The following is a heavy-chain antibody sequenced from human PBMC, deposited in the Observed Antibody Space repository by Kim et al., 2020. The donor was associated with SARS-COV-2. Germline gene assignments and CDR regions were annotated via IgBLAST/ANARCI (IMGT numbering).Heavy chain of an antibody. J-gene: IGHJ4*02. D-gene: IGHD6-19*01. V-gene: IGHV4-61*02. CDR3: ARGAVAGSYYFDY. Sequence: YNPSLKSRVTISVDTSKNQFSLKLSSVTAADTAVYYCARGAVAGSYYFDYWGQGTLVTVSS.